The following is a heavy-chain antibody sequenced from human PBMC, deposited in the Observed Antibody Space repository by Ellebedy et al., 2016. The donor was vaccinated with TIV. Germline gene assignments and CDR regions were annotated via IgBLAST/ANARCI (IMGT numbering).Heavy chain of an antibody. J-gene: IGHJ4*02. CDR1: GFTFGRYG. D-gene: IGHD2-2*01. Sequence: GESLKISCAASGFTFGRYGMHWVRQAPGKGLEWVAVIWFDGSKEFYADSVKGRFTISRDDSKNEVFLQMSSLRAEETAVYYCARPCYQLLSYYFDSWGQGTLVTVSS. CDR3: ARPCYQLLSYYFDS. CDR2: IWFDGSKE. V-gene: IGHV3-33*01.